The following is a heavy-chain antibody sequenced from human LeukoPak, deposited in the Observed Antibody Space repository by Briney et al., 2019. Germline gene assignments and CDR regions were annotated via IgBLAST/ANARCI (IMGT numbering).Heavy chain of an antibody. CDR3: ARGIAAAGTGLYN. V-gene: IGHV3-53*01. CDR1: GFTFSSYA. Sequence: PGGSLRLSCAASGFTFSSYAMSWVRQAPGKGLEWVSVIYSDGTTYNADSVKGRFTISRDNSKNTLYLQINSLRAEDTAVYYCARGIAAAGTGLYNWGQGTLLTVSS. D-gene: IGHD6-13*01. CDR2: IYSDGTT. J-gene: IGHJ4*02.